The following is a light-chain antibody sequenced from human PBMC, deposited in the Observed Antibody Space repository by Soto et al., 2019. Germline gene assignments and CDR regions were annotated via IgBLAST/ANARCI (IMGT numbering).Light chain of an antibody. V-gene: IGKV3-20*01. Sequence: DIVLTQSPGTLSLSPGERATLSCRASQSVSSSYLAWYQQKPGQAPRLLIYGASSRATGIPDRFSGSGSGTDFTLTISRLGPEDFAVYYCQQYGSSQITFGQGTRLEIK. CDR2: GAS. CDR1: QSVSSSY. CDR3: QQYGSSQIT. J-gene: IGKJ5*01.